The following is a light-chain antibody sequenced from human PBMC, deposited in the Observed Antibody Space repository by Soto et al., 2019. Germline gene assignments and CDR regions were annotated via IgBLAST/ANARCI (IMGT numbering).Light chain of an antibody. V-gene: IGKV3-20*01. CDR1: QSVSSSY. CDR2: GAS. CDR3: QHYGSSPIT. Sequence: EIVLTQSPGTLSLSPGERATLSCRASQSVSSSYLAWYQQTPGQAPRLLIYGASSRATGIPDMFSGSAAGTYSPLTISRLDDEDVAFYCYQHYGSSPITFGGGTKVEIK. J-gene: IGKJ4*01.